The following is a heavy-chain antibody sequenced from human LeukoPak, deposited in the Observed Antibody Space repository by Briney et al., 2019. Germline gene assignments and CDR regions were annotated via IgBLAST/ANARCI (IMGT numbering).Heavy chain of an antibody. CDR1: GGSISSGGYY. J-gene: IGHJ4*02. Sequence: SETLSLTCTVSGGSISSGGYYWSWIRQHPGKGLEWIGYIYYSGSTYYNPSLKSRVTISVDTSKNQFSLKLGSVTAADTAVYYCARVTIGKKRSQLYYFDYWGQGTLVTVSS. CDR2: IYYSGST. D-gene: IGHD1-1*01. V-gene: IGHV4-31*03. CDR3: ARVTIGKKRSQLYYFDY.